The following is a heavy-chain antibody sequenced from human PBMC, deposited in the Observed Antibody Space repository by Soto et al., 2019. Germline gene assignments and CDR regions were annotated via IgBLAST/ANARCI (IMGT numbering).Heavy chain of an antibody. J-gene: IGHJ4*02. V-gene: IGHV4-31*03. CDR3: AGAVSDFDVRRYRTSYFDQ. D-gene: IGHD3-10*02. Sequence: QVQLDESGPGLVQPSQTLSLSCTVSGASVSTGVYYWTWIRQHPVKGLEGIGYIENSGSTYYNPSLTGRVDISVDTYKNEFSPNLQSLTAADTAFYYCAGAVSDFDVRRYRTSYFDQWGQGILVTVSS. CDR1: GASVSTGVYY. CDR2: IENSGST.